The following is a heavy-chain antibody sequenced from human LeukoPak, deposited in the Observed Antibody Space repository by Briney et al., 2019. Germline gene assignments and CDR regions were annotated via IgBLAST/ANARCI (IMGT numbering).Heavy chain of an antibody. D-gene: IGHD5-12*01. Sequence: GGSLRLSCAASGFTFSNYGMSWVRQAPGKGLEWVSAISGSAFSTYYADSVKGRFTISRDNAKNSLYLQMNSLRAEDTAVYYCARAVGYSGFSDYWGQGTLVTVSS. V-gene: IGHV3-23*01. J-gene: IGHJ4*02. CDR2: ISGSAFST. CDR3: ARAVGYSGFSDY. CDR1: GFTFSNYG.